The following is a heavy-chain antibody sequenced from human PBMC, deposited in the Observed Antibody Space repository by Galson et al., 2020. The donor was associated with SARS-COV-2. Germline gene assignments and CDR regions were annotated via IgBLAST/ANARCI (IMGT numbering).Heavy chain of an antibody. D-gene: IGHD1-1*01. J-gene: IGHJ5*02. CDR2: ISYDGSNK. Sequence: GGSLRLSWAASGLTFSSSGMHWVRQAPGKGLEWVAVISYDGSNKYYADSVKGRFTISRDKSKNTLYLQMNSLRAEDTAVYYCARALRLEQITNWFDPWGQGTLVTVSS. CDR3: ARALRLEQITNWFDP. V-gene: IGHV3-30*03. CDR1: GLTFSSSG.